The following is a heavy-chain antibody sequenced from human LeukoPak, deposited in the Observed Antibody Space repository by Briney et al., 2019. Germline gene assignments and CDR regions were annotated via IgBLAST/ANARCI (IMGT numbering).Heavy chain of an antibody. CDR1: GYTFTSYD. V-gene: IGHV1-8*01. Sequence: GASVKVSCEASGYTFTSYDINWVRQAPGQGREWMGWMNPNSGNTGYAQKFQGRVTMTRNTSKSTAYMVLSSLRPEDTDVYYCARGRYSSGWYSRLGNWFDPWGQGTLVTVSS. J-gene: IGHJ5*02. CDR3: ARGRYSSGWYSRLGNWFDP. CDR2: MNPNSGNT. D-gene: IGHD6-19*01.